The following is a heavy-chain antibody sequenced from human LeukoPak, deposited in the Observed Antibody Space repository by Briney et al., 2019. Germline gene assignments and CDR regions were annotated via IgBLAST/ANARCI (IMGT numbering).Heavy chain of an antibody. D-gene: IGHD6-19*01. V-gene: IGHV3-23*01. CDR1: GFTFSSYA. J-gene: IGHJ6*03. CDR2: ISGSGGST. CDR3: AKRGSRGWYSNSYYMDV. Sequence: GGSLRLSCAASGFTFSSYAMSWVRQAPGKGLEWVSAISGSGGSTYYADSVKGRFTISRDNSKNTLYLQMNSLRAEDTAVYYCAKRGSRGWYSNSYYMDVWGKGTTITVSS.